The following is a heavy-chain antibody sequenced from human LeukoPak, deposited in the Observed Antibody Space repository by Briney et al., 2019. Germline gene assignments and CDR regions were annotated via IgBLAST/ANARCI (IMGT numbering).Heavy chain of an antibody. J-gene: IGHJ4*02. Sequence: SETLSLTCTVSGGSISSGGYYWSWIRQHPGKGLEWIGYIYYSGSTYYNPSLKSRVTISVDTSKNQFSLKLSSVTAADTAVYYCARAPSWVGELYYWGQGTLVTVSS. CDR2: IYYSGST. D-gene: IGHD3-10*01. CDR3: ARAPSWVGELYY. CDR1: GGSISSGGYY. V-gene: IGHV4-31*03.